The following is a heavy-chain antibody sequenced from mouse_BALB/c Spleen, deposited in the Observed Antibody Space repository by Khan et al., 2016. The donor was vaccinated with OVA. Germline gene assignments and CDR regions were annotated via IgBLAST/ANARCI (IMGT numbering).Heavy chain of an antibody. CDR3: AREYGNSHYAMGY. J-gene: IGHJ4*01. D-gene: IGHD2-10*02. CDR1: GFSLTSYG. V-gene: IGHV2-9*02. Sequence: VQLKQSGPGLVAPSQSLSITCTVSGFSLTSYGVHWVRQPPGKGLEWLGVIWAGGSTNYNSALMSRLSISKDNSKSQGFLKMSSLQTDDTAMYYCAREYGNSHYAMGYWGQGTSVTVSS. CDR2: IWAGGST.